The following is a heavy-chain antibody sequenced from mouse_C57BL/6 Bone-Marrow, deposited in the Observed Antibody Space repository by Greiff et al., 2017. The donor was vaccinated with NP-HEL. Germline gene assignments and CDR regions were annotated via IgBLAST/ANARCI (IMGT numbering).Heavy chain of an antibody. V-gene: IGHV3-6*01. Sequence: EVKLEESGPGLVKPSQSLSLTCSATGYSFTSGYFWYWIRQFPGNKLEWMGYISYDGSNNYNPSLKNRISITRDTSKNQFFLKLNSVTTEDTATYDCAREGPGWFAYWGQGTLVTVSA. CDR3: AREGPGWFAY. J-gene: IGHJ3*01. CDR1: GYSFTSGYF. CDR2: ISYDGSN.